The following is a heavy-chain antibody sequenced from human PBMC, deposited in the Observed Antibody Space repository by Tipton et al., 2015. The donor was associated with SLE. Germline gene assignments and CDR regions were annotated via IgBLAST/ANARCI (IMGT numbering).Heavy chain of an antibody. D-gene: IGHD3-3*01. CDR2: IYYSGST. CDR3: ARSPGRLRSMDY. Sequence: TLSLTCTVSGGSISSGGYYWSWIRQHPGKGLEWIGYIYYSGSTYYNPSLKSRVTISVDTSKNQFFLRLRSVTAADTAMYFCARSPGRLRSMDYWGQGTLVTVSS. V-gene: IGHV4-31*03. J-gene: IGHJ4*02. CDR1: GGSISSGGYY.